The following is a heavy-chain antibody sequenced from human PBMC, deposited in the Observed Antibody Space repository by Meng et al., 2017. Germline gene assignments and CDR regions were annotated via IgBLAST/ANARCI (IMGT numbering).Heavy chain of an antibody. Sequence: VQLQGSGPGMVKPSESLSPTCTVSGGSILSYYWGWIRQPPGKGLEWIGYIYYSGSTNYNPTLKSRVTISVDTSKNQFSRKLSTVKAADTGVDYGARDGEASDYWGQGTLVTVSS. J-gene: IGHJ4*02. CDR1: GGSILSYY. CDR3: ARDGEASDY. D-gene: IGHD3-10*01. V-gene: IGHV4-59*01. CDR2: IYYSGST.